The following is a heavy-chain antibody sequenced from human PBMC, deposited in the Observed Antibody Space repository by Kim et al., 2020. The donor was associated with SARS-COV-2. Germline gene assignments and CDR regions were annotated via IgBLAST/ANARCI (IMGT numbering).Heavy chain of an antibody. CDR3: VRDRQPYY. CDR2: IGPSGDT. J-gene: IGHJ4*02. V-gene: IGHV4-34*01. CDR1: GGSLSGYY. Sequence: SETLSLTCAVYGGSLSGYYWSWIRQSPEKGLEWIGEIGPSGDTNYNPSLQSRLIISRDTSKNQFSLRLRSVTAADTAVYYCVRDRQPYYWGQGFLVTVSS.